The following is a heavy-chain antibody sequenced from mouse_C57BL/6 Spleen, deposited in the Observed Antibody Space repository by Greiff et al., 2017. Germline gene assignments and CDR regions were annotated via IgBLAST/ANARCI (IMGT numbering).Heavy chain of an antibody. D-gene: IGHD2-4*01. J-gene: IGHJ3*01. V-gene: IGHV5-4*03. CDR2: ISDGGSYT. CDR1: GFTFSSYA. CDR3: ASLTMIKAFAY. Sequence: EVKLVESGGGLVKPGGSLKLSCAASGFTFSSYAMSWVRQTPEKRLEWVATISDGGSYTYYPDNVKGRFTISRDNAKNNLYLQMSHLKSEDTAMYYCASLTMIKAFAYWGQGTLVTVST.